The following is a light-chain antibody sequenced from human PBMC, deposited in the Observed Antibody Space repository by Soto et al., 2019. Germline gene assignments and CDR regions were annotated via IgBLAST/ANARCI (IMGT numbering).Light chain of an antibody. CDR1: QDISSS. V-gene: IGKV1-13*02. CDR3: QQTKSYPST. CDR2: GAS. Sequence: AIQLTQSPSSLSASVGDRVTITCRASQDISSSLAWYQQKAGKAPKLLIYGASILQSGVPSGFSGSGFGTDFTLTISSLRSEDFAIYSCQQTKSYPSTFGGGTRVEI. J-gene: IGKJ4*01.